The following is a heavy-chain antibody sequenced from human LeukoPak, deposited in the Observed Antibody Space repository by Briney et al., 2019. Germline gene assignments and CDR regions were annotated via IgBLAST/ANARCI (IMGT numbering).Heavy chain of an antibody. V-gene: IGHV4-38-2*02. CDR1: GYSISSGYY. CDR2: IYHSGST. J-gene: IGHJ4*02. CDR3: ARARRDYGRSFGF. D-gene: IGHD4-17*01. Sequence: SETLSLTCTVSGYSISSGYYWGWIRQPPGKGLEWIGSIYHSGSTYYNPSLKSRVTISVDTSKKQFFLKLNAVTAADTAVYYCARARRDYGRSFGFWGQGTLVTASS.